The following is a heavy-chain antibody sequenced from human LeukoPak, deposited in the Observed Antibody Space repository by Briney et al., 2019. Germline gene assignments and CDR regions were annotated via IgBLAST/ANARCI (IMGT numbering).Heavy chain of an antibody. Sequence: ETLSLTCTVSGGSISSSSYYWGWIRQPPGKGLEWIGSIYHSGSTYYNPSLKSRVTISVDTSKNQFSLKLSSVTAADTAVYYCARDRSSCSGGSCTEVLDYWGQGTLVTVSS. J-gene: IGHJ4*02. CDR3: ARDRSSCSGGSCTEVLDY. D-gene: IGHD2-15*01. CDR1: GGSISSSSYY. V-gene: IGHV4-39*07. CDR2: IYHSGST.